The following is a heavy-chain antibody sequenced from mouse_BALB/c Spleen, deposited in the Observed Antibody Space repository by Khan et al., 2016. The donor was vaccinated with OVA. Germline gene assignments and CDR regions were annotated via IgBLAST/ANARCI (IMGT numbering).Heavy chain of an antibody. CDR2: ISPGSGDT. CDR1: GYTFTDYY. D-gene: IGHD1-2*01. J-gene: IGHJ3*01. CDR3: ARRNYCGYTFAY. Sequence: QVQLQQPGAELARPGASVKLSCKASGYTFTDYYINWVKQRTGQGLEWIGEISPGSGDTYYNEKFKGKATLTADKSSSTVYMQLSRLTAEASAVYFCARRNYCGYTFAYWGQGTRVTVSA. V-gene: IGHV1-77*01.